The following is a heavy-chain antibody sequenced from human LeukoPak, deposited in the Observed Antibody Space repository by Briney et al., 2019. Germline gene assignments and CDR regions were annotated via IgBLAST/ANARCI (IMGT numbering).Heavy chain of an antibody. CDR1: GGSINSGGYY. V-gene: IGHV4-31*03. Sequence: SETLSLTCTVSGGSINSGGYYWSWIRQHPGKGLEWIGYIYYSGSTYYNPSLKSRVTISVDTSKNQFSLKLSSVTAADTAVYYCARVRVVTAIPNWFDPWGQGTLVTVSS. CDR2: IYYSGST. J-gene: IGHJ5*02. D-gene: IGHD2-21*02. CDR3: ARVRVVTAIPNWFDP.